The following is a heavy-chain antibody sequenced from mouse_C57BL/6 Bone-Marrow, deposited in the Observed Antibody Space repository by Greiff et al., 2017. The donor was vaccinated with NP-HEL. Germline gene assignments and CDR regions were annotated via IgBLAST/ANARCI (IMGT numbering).Heavy chain of an antibody. CDR2: SRNKANDYTT. J-gene: IGHJ1*03. Sequence: EVMLVESGGGLVQSGRSLRLSCATSGFTFSDFYMEWVRQAPGKGLEWIAASRNKANDYTTEYSASVKGRFIVSRDTSQSILYLQMNALRAEDTAIYYCARDNYRWYFDVWGTGTTVTVSS. V-gene: IGHV7-1*01. CDR1: GFTFSDFY. D-gene: IGHD2-1*01. CDR3: ARDNYRWYFDV.